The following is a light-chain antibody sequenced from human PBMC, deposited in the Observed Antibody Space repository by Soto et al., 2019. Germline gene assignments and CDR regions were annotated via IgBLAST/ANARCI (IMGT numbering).Light chain of an antibody. CDR3: AAWDDSLSGYV. CDR2: DVN. Sequence: QSVLTQPASVSGSPGQSIAISCTGTSSDVGYYNYVSWYQQHPGKAPNVMIYDVNNRPSGVPDRFSGSKSGNTASLAISGLRSEDEADYYCAAWDDSLSGYVFGTGTKVTVL. J-gene: IGLJ1*01. V-gene: IGLV2-14*01. CDR1: SSDVGYYNY.